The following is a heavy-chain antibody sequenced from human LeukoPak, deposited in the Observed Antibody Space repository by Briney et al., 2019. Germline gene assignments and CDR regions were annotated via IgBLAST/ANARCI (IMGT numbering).Heavy chain of an antibody. D-gene: IGHD2-2*01. CDR2: INPSGGSP. CDR3: ARDSSSSSLADP. J-gene: IGHJ5*02. V-gene: IGHV1-46*01. CDR1: GYTFTSSF. Sequence: GASVKVSCKASGYTFTSSFMHWVRQAPGQGLEWMGIINPSGGSPTYAQKFQGRVTMTRDTSTSTVYMELSSLRSEDTAMYYCARDSSSSSLADPWGQGNLVTVSS.